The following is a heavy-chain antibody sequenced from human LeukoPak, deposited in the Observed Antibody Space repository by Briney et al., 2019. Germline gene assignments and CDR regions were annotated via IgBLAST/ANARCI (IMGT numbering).Heavy chain of an antibody. D-gene: IGHD3-22*01. CDR3: SKDVTSSGYTGYYFDY. CDR2: IHSGGTA. J-gene: IGHJ4*02. V-gene: IGHV3-53*01. CDR1: GFTVSGHY. Sequence: GGSLRLSCAASGFTVSGHYMSWVRQAPGKGLEWVSVIHSGGTAYYADSVKGRFTISRDNSKNTLYLQMNSLRAEDTAVYYCSKDVTSSGYTGYYFDYWGQGTLVTVSS.